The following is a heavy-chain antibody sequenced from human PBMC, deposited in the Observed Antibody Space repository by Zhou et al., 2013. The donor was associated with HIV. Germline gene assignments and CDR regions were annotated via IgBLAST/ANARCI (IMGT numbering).Heavy chain of an antibody. CDR1: GFTFSSYG. D-gene: IGHD4-17*01. J-gene: IGHJ3*02. CDR3: AKDSPYYGDLDAFDI. Sequence: VQLVESGGGLVKPGGSLRLSCAASGFTFSSYGMSWVRQAPGKGLEWVSGISGSGDTTYYADSVKGRFTISKDNSKRILYLQMNSLRAEDTAVYYCAKDSPYYGDLDAFDIWGHGTMVTVSS. V-gene: IGHV3-23*04. CDR2: ISGSGDTT.